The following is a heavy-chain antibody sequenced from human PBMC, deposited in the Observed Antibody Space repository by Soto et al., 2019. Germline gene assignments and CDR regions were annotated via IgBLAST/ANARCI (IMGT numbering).Heavy chain of an antibody. CDR1: GFTFTTYA. CDR2: ISGSGGST. V-gene: IGHV3-23*01. CDR3: AKNWDTTFSSSSH. J-gene: IGHJ4*01. D-gene: IGHD6-6*01. Sequence: EVQLLESGGGLVQPGGSLRLSCAASGFTFTTYAMTWVRQAPGKGLEWVSAISGSGGSTYYADSVKGRFTISRDTSKDMLYLQMNSLRAEDTAVYYCAKNWDTTFSSSSHWGHGTLVTVSS.